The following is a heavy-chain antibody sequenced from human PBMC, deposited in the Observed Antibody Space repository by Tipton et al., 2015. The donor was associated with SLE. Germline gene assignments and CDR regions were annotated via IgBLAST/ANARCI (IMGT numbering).Heavy chain of an antibody. CDR3: ARDGMEWLRYYYGMDV. Sequence: VQLVQSGGGLVQPGGSLRLSCAASGFTFSSYEMNWVRQAPGKGLEWVSYISSSGSTIYYADSVKGRFTISRDNAKNSLYLQMNSLRAEDTAVYYCARDGMEWLRYYYGMDVWGQGTTVTVSS. J-gene: IGHJ6*02. D-gene: IGHD3-3*01. CDR2: ISSSGSTI. CDR1: GFTFSSYE. V-gene: IGHV3-48*03.